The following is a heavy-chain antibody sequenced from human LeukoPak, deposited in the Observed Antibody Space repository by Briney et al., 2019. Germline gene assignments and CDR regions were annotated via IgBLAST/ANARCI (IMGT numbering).Heavy chain of an antibody. CDR1: GGSITTGGYF. D-gene: IGHD6-13*01. CDR3: ASGRIGIRQQLRGKPRVYYGMDV. CDR2: IYHSGIA. V-gene: IGHV4-30-2*06. Sequence: SQTLSLTCSVSGGSITTGGYFWSWIRQSPGRGLELIAYIYHSGIADYNPSLKSRVTISVDKSKNQFSLKLSSVTAADTAVYYCASGRIGIRQQLRGKPRVYYGMDVWGQGTTVTVSS. J-gene: IGHJ6*02.